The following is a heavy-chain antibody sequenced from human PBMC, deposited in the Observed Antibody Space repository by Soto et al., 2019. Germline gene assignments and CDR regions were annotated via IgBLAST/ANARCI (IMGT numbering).Heavy chain of an antibody. V-gene: IGHV3-23*01. D-gene: IGHD3-3*01. CDR1: GFTFSSYA. J-gene: IGHJ4*02. Sequence: GGSLRLSCAASGFTFSSYAMSWVRQAPGKGLEWVSAISGSGGSTYYADSVKGRFTISRDNSKNTLYLQMNSLRAENTAVYYCARFTRTIFGVVSSEFDYWGQGTLVTVSS. CDR3: ARFTRTIFGVVSSEFDY. CDR2: ISGSGGST.